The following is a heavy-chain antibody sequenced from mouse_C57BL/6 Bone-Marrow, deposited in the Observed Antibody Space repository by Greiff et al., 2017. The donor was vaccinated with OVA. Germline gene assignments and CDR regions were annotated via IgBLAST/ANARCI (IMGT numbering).Heavy chain of an antibody. D-gene: IGHD3-2*02. V-gene: IGHV5-4*01. Sequence: EVKVEESGGGLVKPGGSLKLSCAASGFTFSSYAMSWVRQTPEKRLEWVATISDGGSYTYYPDNVKGRFTISRDNAKNNLYLQMSHLKSEDTAMYYCARDRDSSGLFAYWGQGTLVTVSA. J-gene: IGHJ3*01. CDR2: ISDGGSYT. CDR1: GFTFSSYA. CDR3: ARDRDSSGLFAY.